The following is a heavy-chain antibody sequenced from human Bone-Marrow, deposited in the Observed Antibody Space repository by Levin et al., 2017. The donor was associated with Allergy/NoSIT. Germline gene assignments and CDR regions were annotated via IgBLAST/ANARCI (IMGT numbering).Heavy chain of an antibody. CDR3: VKDQVAVIVPPSIRVPRGGATFFDS. J-gene: IGHJ4*02. V-gene: IGHV3-23*01. D-gene: IGHD2/OR15-2a*01. Sequence: GESLKISCEVSGFTFNTYAMSWIRQAPGKGLEWVSAISGSGESTYYADSAKGRFTISRDNSKNTVFLQMTSLRAEDTAIYYCVKDQVAVIVPPSIRVPRGGATFFDSWGQGTLVTVSS. CDR2: ISGSGEST. CDR1: GFTFNTYA.